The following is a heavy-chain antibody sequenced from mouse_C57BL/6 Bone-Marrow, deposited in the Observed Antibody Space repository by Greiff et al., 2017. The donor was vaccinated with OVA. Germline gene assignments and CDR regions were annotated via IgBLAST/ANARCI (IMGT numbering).Heavy chain of an antibody. CDR3: ARGYGSSYGY. CDR1: GYTFTSYW. Sequence: QVQLQQPGAELVRPGTSVTLSCKASGYTFTSYWMHWVKQRPGQGLEWIGVIDPSDSYTNYNQKFKGKATLTVDTSSSTAYMQLSSLTSEDSAVYYCARGYGSSYGYWGQGTTLTVSS. V-gene: IGHV1-59*01. CDR2: IDPSDSYT. D-gene: IGHD1-1*01. J-gene: IGHJ2*01.